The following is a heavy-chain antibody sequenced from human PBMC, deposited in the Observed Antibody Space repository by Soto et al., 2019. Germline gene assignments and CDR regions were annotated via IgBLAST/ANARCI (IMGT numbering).Heavy chain of an antibody. CDR1: GFTVSSNY. V-gene: IGHV3-53*04. J-gene: IGHJ6*02. D-gene: IGHD3-22*01. CDR2: IYSGGST. Sequence: GGSLRLSCAASGFTVSSNYMSWVRQAPGKGLEWVSVIYSGGSTYYADSVKGRFTISRHNSKNTLYLQMNSLRAEDTAVYYCARDRIAANYYDSSGYSNCYYGMDVWGQGTTVTVSS. CDR3: ARDRIAANYYDSSGYSNCYYGMDV.